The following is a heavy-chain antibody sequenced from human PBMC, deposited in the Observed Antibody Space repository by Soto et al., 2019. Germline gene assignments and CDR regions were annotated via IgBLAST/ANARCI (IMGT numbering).Heavy chain of an antibody. CDR1: GFTFSSYG. V-gene: IGHV3-33*01. CDR3: ERADGYSYCPCDY. J-gene: IGHJ4*02. CDR2: IWYDGNNK. Sequence: QVPLVESGGGVVQPGRSLRLSCAASGFTFSSYGMHWVRQAPGKGLEWVALIWYDGNNKYYADSVQGRLTISRDNSKNTLYLKMNSLRAEDTAVYYCERADGYSYCPCDYWGQGTLVTVSS. D-gene: IGHD5-18*01.